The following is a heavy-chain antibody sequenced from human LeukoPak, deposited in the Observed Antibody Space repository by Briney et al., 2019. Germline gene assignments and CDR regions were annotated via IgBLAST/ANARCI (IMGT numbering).Heavy chain of an antibody. J-gene: IGHJ4*02. CDR3: ARLGSSGWLPRDY. D-gene: IGHD6-19*01. CDR2: TYYRSKWYN. V-gene: IGHV6-1*01. Sequence: SQTLSLTCAISGDSVSSNSAAWNWIRQSPSRGLEWLGRTYYRSKWYNDYAVSVKSRITINPDTSKNQFSLKLSSVTAADTAVYYCARLGSSGWLPRDYWGQGTLVTVSS. CDR1: GDSVSSNSAA.